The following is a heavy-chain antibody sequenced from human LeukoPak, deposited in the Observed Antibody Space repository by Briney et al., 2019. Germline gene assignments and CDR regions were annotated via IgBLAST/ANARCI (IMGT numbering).Heavy chain of an antibody. CDR2: INHSGST. CDR3: ARSNYVWGSYRPRQSDAFDI. D-gene: IGHD3-16*02. CDR1: GGSFSGYY. J-gene: IGHJ3*02. V-gene: IGHV4-34*01. Sequence: TSETLSLTCAVYGGSFSGYYWSWIRQPPGNGLEWIGEINHSGSTNYNPSLKSRVTMSVDTSKNQFSLKLSSVTAADTAVYYCARSNYVWGSYRPRQSDAFDIWGQGTMVTVSS.